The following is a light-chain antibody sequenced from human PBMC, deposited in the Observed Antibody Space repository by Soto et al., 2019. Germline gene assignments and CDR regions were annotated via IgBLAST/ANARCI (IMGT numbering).Light chain of an antibody. V-gene: IGLV1-40*01. CDR3: QSYDSSLSGWV. CDR2: DNS. J-gene: IGLJ3*02. Sequence: QSVLTQPPSVSGAPGQRVTISCTGSSSIIGAGYDVHWYQQLPGTAPHLLIYDNSNRPSGVPDRFSGSKSGTSASLAITGLQAEDEADYYCQSYDSSLSGWVFGGGTKLTVL. CDR1: SSIIGAGYD.